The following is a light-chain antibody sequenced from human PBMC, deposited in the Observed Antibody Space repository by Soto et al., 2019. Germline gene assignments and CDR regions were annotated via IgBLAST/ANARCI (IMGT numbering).Light chain of an antibody. J-gene: IGLJ1*01. CDR3: GSYAGSYTFSV. CDR1: SSDVGGYNY. V-gene: IGLV2-11*01. Sequence: QSALTQPRSVSGSPGQSVTISCTGTSSDVGGYNYVSWYQQHPGKAPKLMIYDGSKRPSGVPDRFSGSKSGNTASLTISGLQAEDESDYDCGSYAGSYTFSVFGPGTKRTVL. CDR2: DGS.